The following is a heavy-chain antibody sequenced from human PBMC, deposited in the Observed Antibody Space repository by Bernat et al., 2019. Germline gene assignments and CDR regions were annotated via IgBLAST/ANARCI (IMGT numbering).Heavy chain of an antibody. CDR2: ISSSGSTI. D-gene: IGHD6-13*01. Sequence: EVQLVESGGGLVQPGGSLRLSCAASGFTFSSYEMNWVRQAPGKGLEWVSYISSSGSTIYYADSVKGRFTISSDNAKNSLYLHMNSLRAEDTAVYYCARKGVSSSSWYSDYSYGMDVWGKETTVTVSS. CDR1: GFTFSSYE. CDR3: ARKGVSSSSWYSDYSYGMDV. J-gene: IGHJ6*04. V-gene: IGHV3-48*03.